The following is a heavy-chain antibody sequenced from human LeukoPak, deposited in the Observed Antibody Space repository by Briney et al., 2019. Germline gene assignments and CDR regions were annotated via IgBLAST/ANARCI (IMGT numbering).Heavy chain of an antibody. CDR2: INHSGST. CDR3: ARSSSGWYLWNYYYYYMDV. Sequence: PSETLSLTCAVYGGSFSGYYWSWIRQPPGKGLEWIGEINHSGSTNYNPSLKSRVTISVDTSKNQFSLKLSSVTAADTAVYYCARSSSGWYLWNYYYYYMDVWGKGTTVTISS. J-gene: IGHJ6*03. CDR1: GGSFSGYY. D-gene: IGHD6-19*01. V-gene: IGHV4-34*01.